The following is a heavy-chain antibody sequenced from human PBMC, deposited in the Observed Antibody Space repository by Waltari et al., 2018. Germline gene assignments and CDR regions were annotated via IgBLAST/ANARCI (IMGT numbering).Heavy chain of an antibody. Sequence: QLQLQESGPGLVKPSETLSLSCSVSGGSISTKSHFWGWIRQPPGQGLQWIGTISYTGATYYSPSLKSRVTLSRDTSKNQWSLKLGSVTAADTAMYYCATYIGASVGTAAFDVWGQGTMVTVS. V-gene: IGHV4-39*01. CDR3: ATYIGASVGTAAFDV. CDR2: ISYTGAT. D-gene: IGHD5-12*01. CDR1: GGSISTKSHF. J-gene: IGHJ3*01.